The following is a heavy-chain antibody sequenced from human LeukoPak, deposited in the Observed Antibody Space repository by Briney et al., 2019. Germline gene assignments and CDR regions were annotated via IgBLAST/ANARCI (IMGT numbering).Heavy chain of an antibody. J-gene: IGHJ4*02. Sequence: KTSETLSLTCTVSGVSISSSNSCWGWIRQPPGKGLEWIGSIYYSGNTYYNASLKSQVSISIDTSKNQFSLRLTSVTAADTAVYYCARQTGSGLFILPGGQGTLVTVSS. V-gene: IGHV4-39*01. CDR1: GVSISSSNSC. CDR3: ARQTGSGLFILP. CDR2: IYYSGNT. D-gene: IGHD3/OR15-3a*01.